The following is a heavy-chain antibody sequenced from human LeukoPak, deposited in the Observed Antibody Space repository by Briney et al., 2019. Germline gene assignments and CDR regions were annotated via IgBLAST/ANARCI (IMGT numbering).Heavy chain of an antibody. CDR2: INPNSGGT. J-gene: IGHJ3*02. D-gene: IGHD2-15*01. CDR1: GYTFTGYY. Sequence: GASVKFSCKASGYTFTGYYMHWVRQAPGQGLEWMGRINPNSGGTNYAQKFQGRVTMTRDTSISTAYVELSRLRSDDTAVYYCAREARLGCSGGSCFNDAFDIWGQGTMVTVSS. V-gene: IGHV1-2*06. CDR3: AREARLGCSGGSCFNDAFDI.